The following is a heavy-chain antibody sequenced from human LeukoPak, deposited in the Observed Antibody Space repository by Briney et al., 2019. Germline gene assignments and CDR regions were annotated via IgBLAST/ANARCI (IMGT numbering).Heavy chain of an antibody. CDR2: INPNSGGT. CDR1: GYTFTGYY. CDR3: AREGDSSSGWYRGVWFDP. Sequence: VASVTVSCKASGYTFTGYYMHWVRQAPGQGLEWMGRINPNSGGTNYAQKFQGRVTMTRDTSISTAYMELSRLRSDDTAVYYCAREGDSSSGWYRGVWFDPWGQGTLVTVSS. V-gene: IGHV1-2*06. D-gene: IGHD6-19*01. J-gene: IGHJ5*02.